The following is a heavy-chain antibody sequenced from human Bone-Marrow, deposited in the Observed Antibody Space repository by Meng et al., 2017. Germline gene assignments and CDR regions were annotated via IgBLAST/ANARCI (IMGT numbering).Heavy chain of an antibody. J-gene: IGHJ4*02. CDR1: GYTFTSYD. V-gene: IGHV1-8*01. CDR2: MNPNSGNT. D-gene: IGHD3-10*01. CDR3: ARGDYGSGSQGDDY. Sequence: VRLLRSGVAVKKPGAPVKFSCKASGYTFTSYDINWVRQATGQGLEWMGWMNPNSGNTGYAQKFQGRVTITADESTSTAYMELSSLRSEDTAVYYCARGDYGSGSQGDDYWGQGTLVTVSS.